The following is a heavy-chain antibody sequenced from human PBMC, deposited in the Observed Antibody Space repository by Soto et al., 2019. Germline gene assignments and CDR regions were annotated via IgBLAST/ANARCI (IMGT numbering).Heavy chain of an antibody. V-gene: IGHV3-15*01. CDR3: ATRPAPYGDYALDF. D-gene: IGHD4-17*01. Sequence: EVQLVESGGVLVKPGGSLRLSCAASGFTFNKAWMTWVRQAPGKGLEWVGRIKSQTDGGTTDYTAPVKGRFTISRDDSKNTVYLQMNSLKTEDTAVYYCATRPAPYGDYALDFWGQGTLVNVSS. J-gene: IGHJ4*02. CDR2: IKSQTDGGTT. CDR1: GFTFNKAW.